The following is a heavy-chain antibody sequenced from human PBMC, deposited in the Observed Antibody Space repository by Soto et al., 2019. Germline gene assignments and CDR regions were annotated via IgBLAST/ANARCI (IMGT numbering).Heavy chain of an antibody. CDR3: ARLLWFGENNWFAP. CDR2: IYRSGST. CDR1: SGSVSSSSG. Sequence: QVQLQESGPGLVKPSGTLSLTCAVSSGSVSSSSGWSWVRQSPTKGLEWIGEIYRSGSTNYNPSLKSRVTISVDKSKDQFSLNVSSVTAADTAVYYCARLLWFGENNWFAPWGQGTLVTVSS. J-gene: IGHJ5*02. V-gene: IGHV4-4*02. D-gene: IGHD3-10*01.